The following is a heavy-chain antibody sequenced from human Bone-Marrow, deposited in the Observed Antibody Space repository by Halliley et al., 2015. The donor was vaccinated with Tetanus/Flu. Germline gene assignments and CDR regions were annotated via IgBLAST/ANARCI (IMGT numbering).Heavy chain of an antibody. D-gene: IGHD1-1*01. CDR3: ATETGTDEFDY. Sequence: QLVQSGAEVKKTGESLTISCKGSGYSFTSYWISWVRQMPGKGLEWMGRIDPRASYTTYSPSFQGHITFSADKSITTAYVQWSSLKASDPAVYYCATETGTDEFDYWGQGTLVPVSS. V-gene: IGHV5-10-1*01. CDR2: IDPRASYT. CDR1: GYSFTSYW. J-gene: IGHJ4*02.